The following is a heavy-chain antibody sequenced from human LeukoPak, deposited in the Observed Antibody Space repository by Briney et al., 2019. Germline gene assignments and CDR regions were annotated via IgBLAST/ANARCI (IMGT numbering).Heavy chain of an antibody. Sequence: ASVKVSCTASGYTFTGYYMHWVRQAPGQGLEWMGWINPNSGATSYAQRFQGRVTMTRDTSISTAYMELSGLTSDDTAVYYCARNPPYCTSTSCYNDYWGQGTLVTVSS. CDR1: GYTFTGYY. J-gene: IGHJ4*02. CDR2: INPNSGAT. D-gene: IGHD2-2*02. CDR3: ARNPPYCTSTSCYNDY. V-gene: IGHV1-2*02.